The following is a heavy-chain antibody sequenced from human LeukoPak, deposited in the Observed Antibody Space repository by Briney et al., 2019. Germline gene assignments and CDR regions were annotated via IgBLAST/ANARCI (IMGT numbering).Heavy chain of an antibody. D-gene: IGHD4-17*01. V-gene: IGHV4-59*01. J-gene: IGHJ4*02. Sequence: PSETLSLTCTVSGGSISSYCWSWIRQPPGKGLEWIGYIYYSGSTNYNPSLKSRVTISVDTSKNQFSLKLSSVTAADTAVYYCARVDDYGDYFFDYWGQGTLVTVSS. CDR1: GGSISSYC. CDR3: ARVDDYGDYFFDY. CDR2: IYYSGST.